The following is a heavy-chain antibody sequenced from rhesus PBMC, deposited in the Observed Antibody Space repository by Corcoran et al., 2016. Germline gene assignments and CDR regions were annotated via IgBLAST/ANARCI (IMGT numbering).Heavy chain of an antibody. D-gene: IGHD5-12*01. Sequence: QVQLQESGPGLLKPSETLSLTCAVSGGSISSSNWWSWIRQPPGKGLEWIGYISGSSGSTYYNPSLKSRVTISTETSKNQFFLKLSSVTAADTAVYYCARDPLGYSYSLFDYWGQGVLVTVSS. CDR1: GGSISSSNW. V-gene: IGHV4-65*01. CDR2: ISGSSGST. CDR3: ARDPLGYSYSLFDY. J-gene: IGHJ4*01.